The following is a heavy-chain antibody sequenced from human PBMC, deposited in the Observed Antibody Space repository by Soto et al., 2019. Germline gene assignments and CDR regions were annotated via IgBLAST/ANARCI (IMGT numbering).Heavy chain of an antibody. J-gene: IGHJ4*02. CDR2: ITPHNGDI. CDR3: ARGRGVWFGELSKGHFDY. D-gene: IGHD3-10*01. CDR1: GYTFTTYE. Sequence: ASVKVSCKASGYTFTTYEITWVRQAPGQGLEWMGWITPHNGDIKTVQKYQDRVTMTTDTSTNTAYMELRSLTYDDTAVYYCARGRGVWFGELSKGHFDYWGQGTLVTVSS. V-gene: IGHV1-18*01.